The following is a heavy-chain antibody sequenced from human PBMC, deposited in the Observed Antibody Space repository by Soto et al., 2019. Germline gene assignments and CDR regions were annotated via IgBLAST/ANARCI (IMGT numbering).Heavy chain of an antibody. CDR2: IYNHGQI. Sequence: EVPLVESGGCLTQPGGSLRLSCVVSGFIVSRSHMMWVRQAPGKGLEGVSVIYNHGQINYVDPVKGRFTIARDNSKNTIYLQMNSLKVEDTAVYYCVRVTGAERHWGQGALVTVSS. CDR1: GFIVSRSH. J-gene: IGHJ4*02. V-gene: IGHV3-53*01. CDR3: VRVTGAERH. D-gene: IGHD7-27*01.